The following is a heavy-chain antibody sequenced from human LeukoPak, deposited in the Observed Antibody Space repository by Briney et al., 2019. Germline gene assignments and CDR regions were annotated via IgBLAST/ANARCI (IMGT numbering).Heavy chain of an antibody. Sequence: SQTLSLTCAVSGGSISSGGYSWSWIRQPPGKGLEWIGYIYHSGSTYYNPSLKSRVTISVDTSKNQFSLKLSSVTAADTAVYYCARDGYSYGQRYHGRSTFDYWGQGTLVTVSS. CDR2: IYHSGST. D-gene: IGHD5-18*01. V-gene: IGHV4-30-2*01. CDR1: GGSISSGGYS. CDR3: ARDGYSYGQRYHGRSTFDY. J-gene: IGHJ4*02.